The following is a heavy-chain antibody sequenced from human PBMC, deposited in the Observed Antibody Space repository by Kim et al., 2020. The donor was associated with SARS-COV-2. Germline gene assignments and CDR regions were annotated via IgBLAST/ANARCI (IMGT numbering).Heavy chain of an antibody. V-gene: IGHV1-46*01. D-gene: IGHD3-10*01. Sequence: ASVKVSCKASGYTFTSYYMHWVRQAPGQGLEWMGIINPSGGSTSYAQKFQGRVTMTRDTSTSTVYMELSSLRSEDTAVYYCARGGYYGSGSRGAFDIWGQGTMVTVSS. CDR3: ARGGYYGSGSRGAFDI. J-gene: IGHJ3*02. CDR1: GYTFTSYY. CDR2: INPSGGST.